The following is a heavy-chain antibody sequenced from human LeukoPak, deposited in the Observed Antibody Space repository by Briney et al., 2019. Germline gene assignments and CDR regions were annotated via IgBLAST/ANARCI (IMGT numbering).Heavy chain of an antibody. CDR1: GFTFSSYG. D-gene: IGHD2-15*01. V-gene: IGHV3-23*01. CDR3: AKNGGSQCYSHLDL. Sequence: PGGSLRFSCAASGFTFSSYGMTWVRQAPGKGLEWISGTSGSGGSTYYENSVKGRFTISRDNSKNTLYLQMNSLRAEDTAVYYCAKNGGSQCYSHLDLWGQGTLVTVSS. J-gene: IGHJ4*02. CDR2: TSGSGGST.